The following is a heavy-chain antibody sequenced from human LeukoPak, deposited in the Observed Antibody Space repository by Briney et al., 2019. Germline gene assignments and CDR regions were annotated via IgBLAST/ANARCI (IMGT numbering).Heavy chain of an antibody. CDR1: GGTFSSYA. V-gene: IGHV1-69*13. D-gene: IGHD1-14*01. Sequence: SVKVSCKASGGTFSSYAISWVRQAPGQGLEWMGGIIPIFGTANYAQKFQGRVAITADESTSTAYMELSSLRSEDTAVYYCAREGLTGYYFDYWGQGTLVTVSS. CDR2: IIPIFGTA. J-gene: IGHJ4*02. CDR3: AREGLTGYYFDY.